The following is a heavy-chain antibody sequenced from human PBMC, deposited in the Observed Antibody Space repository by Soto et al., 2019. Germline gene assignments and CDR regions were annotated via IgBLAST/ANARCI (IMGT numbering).Heavy chain of an antibody. CDR2: ISGSGGST. V-gene: IGHV3-23*01. J-gene: IGHJ4*02. CDR1: GFTFSSYA. Sequence: PGGSLRLSCAASGFTFSSYAMSWVRQAPGKGLEWVSAISGSGGSTYYADSVKGRFTISRDNSKNTLYLQMNSLRAEDTAVYYCANKKKYSSGWYVYYFDYWGQGTLVTVSS. CDR3: ANKKKYSSGWYVYYFDY. D-gene: IGHD6-19*01.